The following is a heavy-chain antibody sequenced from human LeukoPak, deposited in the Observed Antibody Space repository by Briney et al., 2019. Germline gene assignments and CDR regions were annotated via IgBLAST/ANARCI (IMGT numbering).Heavy chain of an antibody. V-gene: IGHV4-59*01. CDR1: GGSISSYY. CDR2: IYYSGST. CDR3: ARGYFSGGNYWYFDL. Sequence: TSETLSLTCTVSGGSISSYYWSWIRQPPGKGLEWIGYIYYSGSTNYNPPLKSRVTISVDTSKNQFSLKLSSVTSADTAVYYCARGYFSGGNYWYFDLWGRGTLVTVSS. D-gene: IGHD1-26*01. J-gene: IGHJ2*01.